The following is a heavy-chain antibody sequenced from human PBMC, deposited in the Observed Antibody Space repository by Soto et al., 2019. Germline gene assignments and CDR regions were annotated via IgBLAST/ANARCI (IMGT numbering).Heavy chain of an antibody. CDR3: AKDPSYGENFPEYFEY. J-gene: IGHJ1*01. CDR2: GGGKT. D-gene: IGHD2-21*01. Sequence: GGGKTYYLDSVKGRFTISRDNSRNTLYLQINSLRVEDTAVYFCAKDPSYGENFPEYFEYWGQGTLVTVSS. V-gene: IGHV3-23*01.